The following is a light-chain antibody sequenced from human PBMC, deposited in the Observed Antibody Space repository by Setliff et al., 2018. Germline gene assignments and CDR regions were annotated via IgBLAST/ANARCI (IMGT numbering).Light chain of an antibody. CDR2: DVS. CDR3: CSYAGIHTFV. J-gene: IGLJ1*01. CDR1: SSDVGGYNY. Sequence: QSALAQPRSVSGSPGQSVTISCTGTSSDVGGYNYVSWYQQRPGKAPKLMIFDVSRRPSGVPDRFSGSKSGNTASLTISGLQAEDEADYYCCSYAGIHTFVFGSGTKVTVL. V-gene: IGLV2-11*01.